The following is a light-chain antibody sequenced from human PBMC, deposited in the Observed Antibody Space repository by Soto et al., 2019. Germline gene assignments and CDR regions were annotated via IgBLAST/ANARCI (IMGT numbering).Light chain of an antibody. V-gene: IGLV2-14*01. CDR2: EVS. J-gene: IGLJ2*01. Sequence: QSALTQPASVSGSPGQSITISCTGTSSDVGDYNYVSWYQQHPGKAPKLMIYEVSHRLSGVSNRFSGSKSGYTASLNISGLQDEDEADYYCSSYISNSIVVFGGGTKLTVL. CDR3: SSYISNSIVV. CDR1: SSDVGDYNY.